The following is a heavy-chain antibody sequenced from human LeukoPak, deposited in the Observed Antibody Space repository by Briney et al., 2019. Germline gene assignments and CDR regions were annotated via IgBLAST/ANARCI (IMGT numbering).Heavy chain of an antibody. J-gene: IGHJ5*02. D-gene: IGHD1-26*01. V-gene: IGHV1-46*01. CDR3: ARAPSGSYYSGWFDP. CDR2: ISPNDGNT. Sequence: ASVKVSCKASGYTFVSYLIHWVREAPGQGLECMGIISPNDGNTQYAPKFRGRVTMTRDISTTTAYMELSSLISSDTAVYYCARAPSGSYYSGWFDPWGQGTLVTVSS. CDR1: GYTFVSYL.